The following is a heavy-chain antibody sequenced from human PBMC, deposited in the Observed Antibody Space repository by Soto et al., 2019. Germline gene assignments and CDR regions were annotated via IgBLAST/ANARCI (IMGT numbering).Heavy chain of an antibody. J-gene: IGHJ5*02. CDR2: IGTTGDT. D-gene: IGHD5-12*01. CDR1: GFTFSSYD. V-gene: IGHV3-13*04. Sequence: EVQLVESGGGLVQPGGSLRLSCSASGFTFSSYDMHWVRQGTGKGLEWVSAIGTTGDTYYAGSVKGRFTISRENAKNTLYLQMSDLRVGDTALYYCARDAPFPQGKWLNLDLWGQGTLVTVSS. CDR3: ARDAPFPQGKWLNLDL.